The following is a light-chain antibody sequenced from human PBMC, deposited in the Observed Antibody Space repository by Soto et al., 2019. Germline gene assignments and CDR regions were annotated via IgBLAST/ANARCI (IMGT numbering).Light chain of an antibody. CDR1: QSVTSNY. V-gene: IGKV3-20*01. J-gene: IGKJ1*01. CDR2: GAS. Sequence: EIVLTQSPGTLSLSPGERATLSCRASQSVTSNYLAWYQQKPDQAPRLVIFGASIRDTGIPDRISGSGSGTDFTLTISRLEPEDFAVYHCQHYGSSPTTFGQGTKVEIK. CDR3: QHYGSSPTT.